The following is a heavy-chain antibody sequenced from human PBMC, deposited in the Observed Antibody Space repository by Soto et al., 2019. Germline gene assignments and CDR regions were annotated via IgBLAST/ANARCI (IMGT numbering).Heavy chain of an antibody. V-gene: IGHV3-48*01. Sequence: GGSLRLSCAASGFTFSSYSMNWVRQAPGKGLEWVSYISSSSTIYYADSVKGRFTISRDNAKNSLYLQMDSLRAEDTAVYYATRSAYMDVWGTGTTVTVSS. D-gene: IGHD2-2*01. CDR3: TRSAYMDV. CDR1: GFTFSSYS. CDR2: ISSSSTI. J-gene: IGHJ6*03.